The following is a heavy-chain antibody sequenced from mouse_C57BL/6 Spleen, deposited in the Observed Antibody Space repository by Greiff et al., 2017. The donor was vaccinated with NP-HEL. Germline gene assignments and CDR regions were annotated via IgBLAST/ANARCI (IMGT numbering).Heavy chain of an antibody. Sequence: VQLQQSGAELVMPGASVKLSCKASGYTFTSYWMHWVKQRPGQGLEWIGEIDPSDSYTNYNQKFKGKSTLTVDKSSSTAYMQLSSLTSEGSAVYYCARSGTGTRAMDYWGQGTSVTVSS. V-gene: IGHV1-69*01. CDR2: IDPSDSYT. CDR1: GYTFTSYW. J-gene: IGHJ4*01. CDR3: ARSGTGTRAMDY. D-gene: IGHD4-1*01.